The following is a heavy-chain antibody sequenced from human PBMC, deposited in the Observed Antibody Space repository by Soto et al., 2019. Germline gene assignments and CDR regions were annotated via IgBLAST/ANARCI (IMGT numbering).Heavy chain of an antibody. D-gene: IGHD3-22*01. V-gene: IGHV5-10-1*01. J-gene: IGHJ4*02. Sequence: TLVRQIPGNGLEGMGRIYLTDSYTSYSPSFQRHVSFSADTSINTTYLQWSSLRASDTAMYYCARYGGAHYVSLGYHYALDDWGQRT. CDR3: ARYGGAHYVSLGYHYALDD. CDR2: IYLTDSYT.